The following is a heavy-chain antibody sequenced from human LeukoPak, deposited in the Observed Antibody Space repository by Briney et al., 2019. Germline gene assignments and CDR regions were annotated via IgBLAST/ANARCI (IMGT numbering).Heavy chain of an antibody. D-gene: IGHD6-19*01. CDR3: ARVGSGRGLDY. CDR2: IWNDGSNK. J-gene: IGHJ4*02. Sequence: PGRSLRLSCAASGFTFSRYGMHWVRQAPGKGLEWVAIIWNDGSNKYYADSVKGRFTISRDNSKNTLYLQMNGLRAEDTAVYYCARVGSGRGLDYWGQGTLVTVSS. V-gene: IGHV3-33*08. CDR1: GFTFSRYG.